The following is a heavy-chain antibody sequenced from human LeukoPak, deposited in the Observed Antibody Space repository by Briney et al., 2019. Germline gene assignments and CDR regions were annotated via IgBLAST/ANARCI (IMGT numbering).Heavy chain of an antibody. CDR1: GYSFTSYW. Sequence: GESLKISWKGSGYSFTSYWIGWVRQMPGKGLEWMGIIYPGDSDTRYSPSFQGQVTISADKSISTAYLQWSSLKASDTAMYYCARLPRTTVTTRSTHWYFDLWGRGTLVTVSS. CDR2: IYPGDSDT. CDR3: ARLPRTTVTTRSTHWYFDL. J-gene: IGHJ2*01. D-gene: IGHD4-17*01. V-gene: IGHV5-51*01.